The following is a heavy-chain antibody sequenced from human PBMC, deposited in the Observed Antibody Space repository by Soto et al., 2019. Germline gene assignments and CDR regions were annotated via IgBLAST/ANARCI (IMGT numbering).Heavy chain of an antibody. D-gene: IGHD6-13*01. V-gene: IGHV5-51*01. Sequence: GESLKISCKGSGYRFTSYWIGWVRQMPGKGLEWMGIIYPGDSDTRYGPSFQGQVTISADKSISTAYLQWSSLKASDTAMYYCARLEATGYSSSWSLYGMDVWGQGTTVTVSS. CDR1: GYRFTSYW. CDR3: ARLEATGYSSSWSLYGMDV. J-gene: IGHJ6*02. CDR2: IYPGDSDT.